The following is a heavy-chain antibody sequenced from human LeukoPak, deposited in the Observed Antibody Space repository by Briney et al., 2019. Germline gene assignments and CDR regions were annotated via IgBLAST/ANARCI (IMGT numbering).Heavy chain of an antibody. Sequence: PGGSLRLSCSASGFTFSDYYMSWIRQAPGKGLEWVSYISSSGSTIYYADSVKGRFTISRDNAKNSLYLQMNSLRAEDTALYYCAKSGRLWFGELLYSYYFDYWGQGTLVTVSS. CDR2: ISSSGSTI. D-gene: IGHD3-10*01. CDR1: GFTFSDYY. CDR3: AKSGRLWFGELLYSYYFDY. J-gene: IGHJ4*02. V-gene: IGHV3-11*01.